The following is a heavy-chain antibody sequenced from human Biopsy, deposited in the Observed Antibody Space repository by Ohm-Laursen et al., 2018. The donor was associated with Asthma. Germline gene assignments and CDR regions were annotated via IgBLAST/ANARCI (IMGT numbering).Heavy chain of an antibody. V-gene: IGHV1-69*13. CDR1: GGTFSNFA. CDR3: ARCQVGYSSGWSLLLKKIYYSGMDV. CDR2: IMTVLGTT. D-gene: IGHD6-19*01. J-gene: IGHJ6*02. Sequence: SVKVSCKAPGGTFSNFAISWVRQAPGQGLEWLGGIMTVLGTTNYAQKFQGRVTITADESTSTVYMEVTSLRSEDTAIYYCARCQVGYSSGWSLLLKKIYYSGMDVWGQGTAVTVSS.